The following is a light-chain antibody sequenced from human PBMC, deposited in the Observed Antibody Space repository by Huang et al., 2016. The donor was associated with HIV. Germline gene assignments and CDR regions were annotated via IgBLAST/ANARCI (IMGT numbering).Light chain of an antibody. CDR3: QQSHTLPHT. V-gene: IGKV1-39*01. Sequence: DVELTQSPSSLSASVGDRITITCRASHNIINFLNWYQQIPGEAPRLLIYAASNLQSGVPSRCTGSGSGTDFALTISSLRPEDFVTYYCQQSHTLPHTFGQGTKLEI. J-gene: IGKJ2*01. CDR2: AAS. CDR1: HNIINF.